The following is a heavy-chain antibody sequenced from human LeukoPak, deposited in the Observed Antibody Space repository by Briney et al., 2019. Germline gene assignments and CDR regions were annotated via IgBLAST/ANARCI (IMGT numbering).Heavy chain of an antibody. CDR2: ISSSSSYI. Sequence: PRGSLRLSCAASGFTFSSYSMNWVRQAPGKGLEWVSSISSSSSYIYYADSVKGRFTISRDDAKNTLYLQLNSLRAEDTAVYFCARGGSDTAMAHDYWGQGTLVTVSS. J-gene: IGHJ4*02. CDR1: GFTFSSYS. V-gene: IGHV3-21*01. CDR3: ARGGSDTAMAHDY. D-gene: IGHD5-18*01.